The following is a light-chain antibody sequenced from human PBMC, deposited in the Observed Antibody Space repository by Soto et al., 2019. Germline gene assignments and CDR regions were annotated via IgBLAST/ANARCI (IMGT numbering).Light chain of an antibody. CDR1: SSDVGGYNY. J-gene: IGLJ1*01. Sequence: QSVLTQKGSVSVPPGQSITISCTATSSDVGGYNYLSWYQQHPGKAPKLMIYEVSNRPSGVSNRFSGSKSGNTASLTISGLQAEDEADYYCSSYTSSSTYVFGTRTKVTVL. V-gene: IGLV2-14*01. CDR2: EVS. CDR3: SSYTSSSTYV.